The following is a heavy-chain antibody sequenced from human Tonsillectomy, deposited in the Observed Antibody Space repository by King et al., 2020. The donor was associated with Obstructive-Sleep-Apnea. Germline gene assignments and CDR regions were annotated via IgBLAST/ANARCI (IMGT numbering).Heavy chain of an antibody. CDR3: ARGVIVGASNWYFDL. J-gene: IGHJ2*01. CDR2: IGAAANT. V-gene: IGHV3-13*01. Sequence: EVQLVESGGGLVQPGGSLRLSCAASGFTLSSYDMHWVRQATGKGLEWVSAIGAAANTYYPGSVKGRFTISRESANNSLYLQMNSLRAGDTAWYYCARGVIVGASNWYFDLWGRGTLVTVSS. D-gene: IGHD1-26*01. CDR1: GFTLSSYD.